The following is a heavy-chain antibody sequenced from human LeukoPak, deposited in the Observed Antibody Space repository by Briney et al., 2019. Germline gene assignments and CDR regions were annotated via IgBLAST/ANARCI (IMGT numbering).Heavy chain of an antibody. V-gene: IGHV3-9*01. CDR1: GFTFDDYA. CDR3: AKDTTPRTYYDILTGYYLFDY. D-gene: IGHD3-9*01. Sequence: GGSLRLSCAASGFTFDDYAMHWVRQAPGKGLEWVSGISWNSGSIGYADSVKGRFTISRDNAKNSLYLQMNSLRAEDTALYYCAKDTTPRTYYDILTGYYLFDYWGQGTLVTVSS. J-gene: IGHJ4*02. CDR2: ISWNSGSI.